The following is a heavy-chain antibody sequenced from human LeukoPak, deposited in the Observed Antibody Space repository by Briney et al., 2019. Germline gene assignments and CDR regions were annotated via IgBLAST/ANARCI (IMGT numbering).Heavy chain of an antibody. D-gene: IGHD3-22*01. J-gene: IGHJ3*02. Sequence: PGGSLRLSCAASGFTFSSYGMHWVRQAPGKGLEWVAVIWYDGSNKYYADSVKGRFTISRDNSKNTLYLQMNSLRAEDTAVYYCAREFPETGYYFSSAFDIWGQGTMVTVSS. CDR2: IWYDGSNK. CDR3: AREFPETGYYFSSAFDI. CDR1: GFTFSSYG. V-gene: IGHV3-33*01.